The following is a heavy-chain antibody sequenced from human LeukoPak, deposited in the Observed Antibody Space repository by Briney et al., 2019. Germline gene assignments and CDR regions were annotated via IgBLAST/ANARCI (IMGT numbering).Heavy chain of an antibody. J-gene: IGHJ4*02. V-gene: IGHV3-30-3*01. Sequence: GGSLRLSCAASGFTFSSYAMHWVRQAPGKGLEWVAVISYDGSNKYYADSVKGRFTISRDNSKNTLYLQMNSLRAEDTAVYYCAREGGPYRPLDYSGQGTLVTVSS. CDR2: ISYDGSNK. CDR3: AREGGPYRPLDY. CDR1: GFTFSSYA.